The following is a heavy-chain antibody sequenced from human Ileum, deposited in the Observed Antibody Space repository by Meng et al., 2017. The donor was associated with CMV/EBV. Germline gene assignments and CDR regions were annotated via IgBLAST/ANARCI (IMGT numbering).Heavy chain of an antibody. V-gene: IGHV3-23*03. CDR1: GFTFSSYA. Sequence: CGASGFTFSSYAMTWVRQAPGKGLEWVSIIYSDGRTTYYADSVKGRFTMSRDNSRNTLYLQMNSLRAEDTAIYYCAEHSTGWYYFDHWGQGTLVTVSS. CDR2: IYSDGRTT. J-gene: IGHJ4*02. D-gene: IGHD6-19*01. CDR3: AEHSTGWYYFDH.